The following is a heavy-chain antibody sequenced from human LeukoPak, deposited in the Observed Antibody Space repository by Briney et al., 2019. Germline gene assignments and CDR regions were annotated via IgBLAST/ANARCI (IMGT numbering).Heavy chain of an antibody. CDR1: GFTFGSYA. V-gene: IGHV3-23*01. Sequence: GRSLRLSCEASGFTFGSYAMYWVRQAPGKGLEWVAGIFGSGGSPHYADSVKGRFTISRDSSKNTVYLQINSLRAEDTAVYYCGKTTAGYSSGQKPAWPVDYWGQGTLVTVSS. CDR3: GKTTAGYSSGQKPAWPVDY. D-gene: IGHD5-18*01. CDR2: IFGSGGSP. J-gene: IGHJ4*02.